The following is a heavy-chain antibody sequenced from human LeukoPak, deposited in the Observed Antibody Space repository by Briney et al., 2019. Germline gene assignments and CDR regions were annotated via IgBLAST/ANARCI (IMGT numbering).Heavy chain of an antibody. CDR3: ARVGDYDSSGYIIDY. Sequence: SETLSLTCAVYGGSFSGYYWSWIRQPPGKGLEWIGEINHSGSTNYNPSLKSRVTIPVDTSKNQFSLKLSSVTAADTAVYYCARVGDYDSSGYIIDYWGQGTLVTVSS. J-gene: IGHJ4*02. D-gene: IGHD3-22*01. CDR1: GGSFSGYY. V-gene: IGHV4-34*01. CDR2: INHSGST.